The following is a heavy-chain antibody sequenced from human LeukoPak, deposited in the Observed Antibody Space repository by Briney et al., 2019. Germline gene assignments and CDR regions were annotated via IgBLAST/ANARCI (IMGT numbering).Heavy chain of an antibody. CDR2: ISTFSNYI. D-gene: IGHD2-21*02. V-gene: IGHV3-21*01. CDR3: TSWGDTTAEYFQR. J-gene: IGHJ1*01. Sequence: GGSLRLSCAASGFTFSSYSMNWVRQAPGKGLEWVSSISTFSNYIYYADSVKGRFTISRDNAKNSLYLQMNSLRAEDTAVYYCTSWGDTTAEYFQRWGQGTLVTVSS. CDR1: GFTFSSYS.